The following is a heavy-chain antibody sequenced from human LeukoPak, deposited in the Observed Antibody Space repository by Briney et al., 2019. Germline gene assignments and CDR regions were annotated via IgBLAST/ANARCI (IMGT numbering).Heavy chain of an antibody. CDR2: IYYSGST. Sequence: SETLSLTCAVYGGSFSGYYWSWIRQPPGKGLEWIGSIYYSGSTYYNPSLKSRVTISVDTSKNQFSLKLSSVTAADTAVYYCARHSIRSRIAARPPFDPWGQGTLVTVSS. CDR3: ARHSIRSRIAARPPFDP. V-gene: IGHV4-34*01. D-gene: IGHD6-6*01. J-gene: IGHJ5*02. CDR1: GGSFSGYY.